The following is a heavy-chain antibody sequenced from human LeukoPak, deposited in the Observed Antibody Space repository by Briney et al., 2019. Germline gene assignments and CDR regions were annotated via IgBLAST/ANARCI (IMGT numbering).Heavy chain of an antibody. CDR2: VYYSGST. Sequence: SETLSLTCNVSGDSITSGAFYWAWIRQSPGKGLEWIGNVYYSGSTQYNPSLRGRVSISMDKTKNRFSLNLNSVSVTDTAIYYCARRDYAAWFDPWGQGTLVTVSS. CDR1: GDSITSGAFY. D-gene: IGHD4/OR15-4a*01. J-gene: IGHJ5*02. CDR3: ARRDYAAWFDP. V-gene: IGHV4-39*01.